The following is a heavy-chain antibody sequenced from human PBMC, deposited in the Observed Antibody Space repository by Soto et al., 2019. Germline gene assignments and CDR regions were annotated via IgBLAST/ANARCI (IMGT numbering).Heavy chain of an antibody. CDR3: ARHSGKYYFDY. Sequence: PSETLSLTCTVSGGSISSSSYYWGWIRQPPGKGLEWIGSIYYSGSTYYNPSLKSRVTISVDTSKNQFSLKLSSVTAADTAVYYCARHSGKYYFDYWGQGTLVTSPQ. V-gene: IGHV4-39*01. CDR1: GGSISSSSYY. J-gene: IGHJ4*02. CDR2: IYYSGST. D-gene: IGHD1-26*01.